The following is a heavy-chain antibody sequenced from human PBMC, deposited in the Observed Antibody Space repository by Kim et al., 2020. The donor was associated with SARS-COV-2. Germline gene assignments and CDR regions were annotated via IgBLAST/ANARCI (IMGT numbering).Heavy chain of an antibody. CDR3: ARGYTHWRLQYGSYYYYY. D-gene: IGHD4-4*01. CDR1: GGSFSGYY. V-gene: IGHV4-34*01. CDR2: INHSGST. J-gene: IGHJ6*03. Sequence: SETLSLTCAVYGGSFSGYYWSWIRQPPGKGLEWIGEINHSGSTNYNPSLKSRVTISVDTSKNQFSLKLSSVTAADTAVYYCARGYTHWRLQYGSYYYYY.